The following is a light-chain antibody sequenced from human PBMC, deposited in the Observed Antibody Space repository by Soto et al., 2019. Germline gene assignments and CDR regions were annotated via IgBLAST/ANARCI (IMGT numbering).Light chain of an antibody. CDR2: GAS. CDR3: QQFGNSPPYT. J-gene: IGKJ2*01. V-gene: IGKV3-20*01. Sequence: EIVLTQSPGTLSLSPGERATLSCRASQSVSSSYLAWYQQKPGQAPRLLIYGASSRATGIPHRFSGSGSGTDFTLPISRLEPEDFAAYYCQQFGNSPPYTFGQGTKLEIK. CDR1: QSVSSSY.